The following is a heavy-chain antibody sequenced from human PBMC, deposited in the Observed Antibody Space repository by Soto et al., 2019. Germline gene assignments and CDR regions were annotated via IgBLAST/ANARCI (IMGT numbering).Heavy chain of an antibody. Sequence: QVQLVQSGPEVKKPGASVKLSCKAIGYSFTSHYMHWVRQAPGQGLEWMGTIYPGGTNIAYAQKFQGRVTMTKDTSTTTVYMELNSLTSEDTAVYYCARDQSWLYLLWYFDPWGQGTLVTVSS. CDR2: IYPGGTNI. D-gene: IGHD6-13*01. J-gene: IGHJ5*02. CDR3: ARDQSWLYLLWYFDP. CDR1: GYSFTSHY. V-gene: IGHV1-46*03.